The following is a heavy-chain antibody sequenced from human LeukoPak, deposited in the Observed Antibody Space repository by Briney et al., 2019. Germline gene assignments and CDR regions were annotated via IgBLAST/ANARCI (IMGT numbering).Heavy chain of an antibody. CDR2: IGNTGSPT. CDR3: AKVRSSGTYYNVQAASNI. Sequence: PGGSLGLSCAAPGYMFSNNAMNWVRQSPGKGLEWVSCIGNTGSPTFYADSVKGRFTISRDNSKKTAFLQMNNLRPEDTAVYYCAKVRSSGTYYNVQAASNIWGQGTMVTVSS. D-gene: IGHD3-10*01. J-gene: IGHJ3*02. CDR1: GYMFSNNA. V-gene: IGHV3-23*01.